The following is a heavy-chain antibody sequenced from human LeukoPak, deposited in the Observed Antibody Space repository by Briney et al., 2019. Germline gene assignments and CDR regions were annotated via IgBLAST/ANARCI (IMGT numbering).Heavy chain of an antibody. CDR3: ARDPGQYNYGYSDY. V-gene: IGHV3-21*01. Sequence: SGGSLRLSCAASGFTFSTYSMNWVRQAPGKGLEWFSSITSSSSYIYYADSVKGRFTISRDNATNSLYLQMNSLRAEDTAIYYCARDPGQYNYGYSDYWGQGTLVAVSS. CDR1: GFTFSTYS. D-gene: IGHD5-18*01. CDR2: ITSSSSYI. J-gene: IGHJ4*02.